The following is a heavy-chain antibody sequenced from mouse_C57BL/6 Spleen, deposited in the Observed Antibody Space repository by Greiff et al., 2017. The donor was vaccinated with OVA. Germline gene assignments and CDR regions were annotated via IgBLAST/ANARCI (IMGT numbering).Heavy chain of an antibody. V-gene: IGHV5-9-1*02. CDR1: GFTFSSYA. CDR3: TRDPVFSSFDY. Sequence: EVHLVESGEGLVKPGGSLKLSCAASGFTFSSYAMSWVRQTPEKRLEWVAYISSGGDYTYYEDTVKGRFTISRDNARNTLYLHMSSLKSEDTAMYDCTRDPVFSSFDYWGQGTTLTVSS. CDR2: ISSGGDYT. J-gene: IGHJ2*01.